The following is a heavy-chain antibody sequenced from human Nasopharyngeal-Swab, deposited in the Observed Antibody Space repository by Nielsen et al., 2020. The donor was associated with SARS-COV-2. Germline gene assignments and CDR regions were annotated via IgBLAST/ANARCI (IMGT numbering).Heavy chain of an antibody. V-gene: IGHV3-23*01. CDR3: SKDFYDSSGPRD. CDR2: VSGSGATT. CDR1: GFTFSSYA. D-gene: IGHD3-22*01. Sequence: GESLKISCAASGFTFSSYAMSWVRQAPGKGLEWVSTVSGSGATTYYGDSVKGRFTISRDNSKNTVYLQMNSLRAEDTAVYYCSKDFYDSSGPRDWGQGTLVTVSS. J-gene: IGHJ4*02.